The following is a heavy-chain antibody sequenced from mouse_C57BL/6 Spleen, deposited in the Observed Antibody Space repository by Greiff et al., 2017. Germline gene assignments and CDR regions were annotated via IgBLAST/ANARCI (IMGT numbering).Heavy chain of an antibody. Sequence: EVHLVESGGGLVQSGRSLRLSCATSGFTFSDFYMEWVRQAPGKGLEWIAASRNKANDYTTEYSASVKGRFIVSRDTSQSILYLQMNALRAEDTAIYYCARELGRGYFDVWGTGTTVTVSS. CDR1: GFTFSDFY. V-gene: IGHV7-1*01. CDR2: SRNKANDYTT. D-gene: IGHD4-1*01. CDR3: ARELGRGYFDV. J-gene: IGHJ1*03.